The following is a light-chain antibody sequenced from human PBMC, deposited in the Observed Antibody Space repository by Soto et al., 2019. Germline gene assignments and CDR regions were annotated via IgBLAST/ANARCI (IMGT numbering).Light chain of an antibody. CDR3: QQYGSSPRT. CDR1: QSVSSSH. Sequence: EIVLTQSPGTLSLSPGDRATLSFRASQSVSSSHLAWYQQKPGQAPRLLISGASSRATGIPDRFTGSGSGTDFTLTISRLEPEDFAVYYCQQYGSSPRTFGQGTKVDIK. J-gene: IGKJ1*01. V-gene: IGKV3-20*01. CDR2: GAS.